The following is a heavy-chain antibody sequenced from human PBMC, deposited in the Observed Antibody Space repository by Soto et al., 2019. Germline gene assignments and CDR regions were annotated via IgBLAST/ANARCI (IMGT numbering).Heavy chain of an antibody. CDR2: IYYSGST. J-gene: IGHJ6*02. CDR3: ARDQEIAAAGTYDYYYYGMDV. CDR1: GGSISSGGYY. D-gene: IGHD6-13*01. Sequence: SETLSLTCTVSGGSISSGGYYWSWIRQHPGKGLEWIGYIYYSGSTYYNPSLKSRVTISVDTSKNQFSLKLSSVTAADTAMYYCARDQEIAAAGTYDYYYYGMDVWGQGTTVTVSS. V-gene: IGHV4-31*03.